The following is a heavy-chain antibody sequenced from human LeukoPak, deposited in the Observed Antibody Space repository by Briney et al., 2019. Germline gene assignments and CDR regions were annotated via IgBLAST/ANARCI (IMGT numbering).Heavy chain of an antibody. CDR3: WRHHTPPGTTVTTFTFYP. CDR2: IYPGDSDT. J-gene: IGHJ5*02. V-gene: IGHV5-51*01. Sequence: GESLKIFCKGSGYSFTSYWIGWVRQMPGKGLEWMGIIYPGDSDTRYCPAFEGQGSILSDKSTSTAYYLWRNLMGSETTIFYCWRHHTPPGTTVTTFTFYPWGQRTLVTVSS. CDR1: GYSFTSYW. D-gene: IGHD4-11*01.